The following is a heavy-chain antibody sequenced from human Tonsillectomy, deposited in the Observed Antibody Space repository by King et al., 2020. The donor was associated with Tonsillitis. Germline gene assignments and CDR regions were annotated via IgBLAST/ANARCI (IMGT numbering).Heavy chain of an antibody. CDR3: TKDKVPRIAVAGLQH. V-gene: IGHV3-9*01. CDR2: ISLNSVTT. D-gene: IGHD6-19*01. CDR1: GFTFENYA. Sequence: VQLVESGGDLVQPGRSLRLSCAVSGFTFENYAMHWVRQSPGKGLEWVSGISLNSVTTGYADFVKGRFTIPRDNAKNSLYLQMNSLRAEDTALYYCTKDKVPRIAVAGLQHWGQGTLVTVSS. J-gene: IGHJ1*01.